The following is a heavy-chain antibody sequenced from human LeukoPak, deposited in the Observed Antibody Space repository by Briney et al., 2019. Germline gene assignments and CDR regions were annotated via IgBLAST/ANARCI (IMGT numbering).Heavy chain of an antibody. CDR1: GGSFSGYY. D-gene: IGHD6-19*01. CDR3: ARVGDSSGWYLFYFDY. CDR2: INHSGST. Sequence: SETLSLTCAVYGGSFSGYYWSWIRQPPGKGLEWIGEINHSGSTNYNPSLKSRVTISVDTSKNQFSLKLSSVTAADTAVYYCARVGDSSGWYLFYFDYWGQGTLVTVSS. V-gene: IGHV4-34*01. J-gene: IGHJ4*02.